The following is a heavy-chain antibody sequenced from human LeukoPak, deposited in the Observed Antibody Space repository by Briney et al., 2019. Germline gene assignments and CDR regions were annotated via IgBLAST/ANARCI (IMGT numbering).Heavy chain of an antibody. CDR1: GFTFSSYS. J-gene: IGHJ4*02. V-gene: IGHV3-33*08. Sequence: GGSLRLSCEASGFTFSSYSMTWVRQAPGKGLEWVAVIWYDGSNKYYADSVKGRFTISRDNSKNTLYLQMNSLRAEDTAVYYCARGRSYYFDYWGQGTLVTVSS. D-gene: IGHD1-26*01. CDR2: IWYDGSNK. CDR3: ARGRSYYFDY.